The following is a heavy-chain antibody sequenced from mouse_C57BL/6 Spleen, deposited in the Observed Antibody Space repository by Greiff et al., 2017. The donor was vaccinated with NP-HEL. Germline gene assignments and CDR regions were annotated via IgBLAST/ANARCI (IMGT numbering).Heavy chain of an antibody. CDR1: GYTFTDYE. Sequence: QVQLQQSGAELVRPGASVTLSCKASGYTFTDYEMHWVKQTPVHGLEWIGAIDPETGGTAYNQKFKGKAILTADKSSSTAYMELRSLTSEDSAVYYCTSYYGSSPWYFDYWGQGTTLTVSS. J-gene: IGHJ2*01. CDR2: IDPETGGT. D-gene: IGHD1-1*01. V-gene: IGHV1-15*01. CDR3: TSYYGSSPWYFDY.